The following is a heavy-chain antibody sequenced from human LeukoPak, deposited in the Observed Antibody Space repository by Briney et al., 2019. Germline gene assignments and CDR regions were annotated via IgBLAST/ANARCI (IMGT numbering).Heavy chain of an antibody. D-gene: IGHD2-21*01. Sequence: SETLSLPCTVSGGSISSSSYYWAWIRRPPGKGLEWIGSVYYSGSTNYNPSLKSRVTISVDTSKNQFSLSLSSVTAADTAVYYCARITFVVERDGMDVWGQGTTVTVSS. CDR3: ARITFVVERDGMDV. CDR2: VYYSGST. J-gene: IGHJ6*02. CDR1: GGSISSSSYY. V-gene: IGHV4-39*07.